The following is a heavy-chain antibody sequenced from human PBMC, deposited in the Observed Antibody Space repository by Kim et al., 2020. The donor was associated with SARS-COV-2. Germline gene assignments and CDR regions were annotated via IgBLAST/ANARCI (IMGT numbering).Heavy chain of an antibody. D-gene: IGHD3-9*01. V-gene: IGHV4-31*02. Sequence: SETLSLTCTVSGDSIISDGSQWTWIRQSPGKGLEWIGFIFYSGVTKYNPSLQSRLVISIDTSKNQYFLALTSVTAADTALYYCARGRFDYKILTGYSPPYYFDHWRQGTLVTVSS. CDR2: IFYSGVT. J-gene: IGHJ4*02. CDR3: ARGRFDYKILTGYSPPYYFDH. CDR1: GDSIISDGSQ.